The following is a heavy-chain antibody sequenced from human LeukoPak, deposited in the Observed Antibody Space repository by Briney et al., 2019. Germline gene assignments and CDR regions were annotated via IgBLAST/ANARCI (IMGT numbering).Heavy chain of an antibody. D-gene: IGHD6-19*01. CDR3: ARSSQTVAGYYFDY. Sequence: GASVKVSCKASGYTFTGYYMHWVRQAPGQGLEWIGWVNPNSGGTNYAQKFQGRVTMTRDTSISTAYMELSRLRSDDTAVYYCARSSQTVAGYYFDYWGQGTLVTVSS. V-gene: IGHV1-2*02. CDR1: GYTFTGYY. J-gene: IGHJ4*02. CDR2: VNPNSGGT.